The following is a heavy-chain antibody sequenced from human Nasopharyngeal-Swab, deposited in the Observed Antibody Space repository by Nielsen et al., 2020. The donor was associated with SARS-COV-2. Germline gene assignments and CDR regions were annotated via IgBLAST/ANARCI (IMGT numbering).Heavy chain of an antibody. V-gene: IGHV3-11*01. J-gene: IGHJ4*02. CDR3: AREDTDYYDSGGYFDY. CDR1: GFTFSDYY. CDR2: ISSSGSTI. D-gene: IGHD3-22*01. Sequence: GGSLRLSCAASGFTFSDYYMSWIRQAPGKGLEWVSYISSSGSTIYYADSVKGRFTISRDNAKNSLYLQMNSLRAEDTAVYYCAREDTDYYDSGGYFDYWGQGTLVTVSS.